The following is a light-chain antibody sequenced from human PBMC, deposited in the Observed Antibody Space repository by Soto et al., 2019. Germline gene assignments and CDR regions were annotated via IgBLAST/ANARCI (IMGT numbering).Light chain of an antibody. CDR2: DAS. V-gene: IGKV3D-15*01. J-gene: IGKJ5*01. CDR3: HQSNYWHT. CDR1: QSVSIN. Sequence: EIVMTQSPGTLSVSPGERATLSCRASQSVSINLAWYQQKPGQAPRLLIYDASTRATGIPARFSGSGSGTEFTLTISTLQSEDFAVYYCHQSNYWHTFGQGTRLEIK.